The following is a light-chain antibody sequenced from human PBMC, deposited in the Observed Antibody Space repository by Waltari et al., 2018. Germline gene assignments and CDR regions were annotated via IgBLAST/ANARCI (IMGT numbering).Light chain of an antibody. CDR1: QSVSSSY. Sequence: EIVFTQSPGTLSLSPGERATLSCRASQSVSSSYLASYQQKPGQAPRLLIYGASCSATGPPGRCGSSESRTYFTLTISILAPDDFAVYYCQQYGSSLCTFGQGTKLEIK. V-gene: IGKV3-20*01. CDR2: GAS. J-gene: IGKJ2*02. CDR3: QQYGSSLCT.